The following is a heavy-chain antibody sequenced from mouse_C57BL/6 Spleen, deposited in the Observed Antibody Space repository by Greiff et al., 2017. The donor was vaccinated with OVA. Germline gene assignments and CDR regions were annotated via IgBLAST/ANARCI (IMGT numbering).Heavy chain of an antibody. J-gene: IGHJ4*01. D-gene: IGHD2-5*01. CDR1: GFTFSDYG. CDR3: ARDYYSNLYAMDY. V-gene: IGHV5-17*01. Sequence: DVMLVESGGGLVKPGGSLKLSCAASGFTFSDYGMHWVRQAPEKGLEWVAYISSGSSTIYYADTVKGRFTISRDNAKNTLFLQMTSLRSEDTAMYYCARDYYSNLYAMDYWGQGTSVTVSS. CDR2: ISSGSSTI.